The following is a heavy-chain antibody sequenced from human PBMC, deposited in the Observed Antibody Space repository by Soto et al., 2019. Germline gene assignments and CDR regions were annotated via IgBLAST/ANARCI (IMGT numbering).Heavy chain of an antibody. D-gene: IGHD3-10*01. V-gene: IGHV1-46*03. CDR1: GYTFTSYY. Sequence: GASVKVSCKASGYTFTSYYMHWVRQAPGQGLEWMGIINPSGGSTSYAQKFQGRVTMTRDTSTSTVYMELSSLRSEDTAVYYCARDGNTMVRGVIYYYYGMDVWGQGTTVTVSS. CDR2: INPSGGST. CDR3: ARDGNTMVRGVIYYYYGMDV. J-gene: IGHJ6*02.